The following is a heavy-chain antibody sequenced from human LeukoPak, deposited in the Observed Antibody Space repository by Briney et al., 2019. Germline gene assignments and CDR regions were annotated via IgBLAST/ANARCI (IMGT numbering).Heavy chain of an antibody. V-gene: IGHV4-4*07. D-gene: IGHD6-13*01. J-gene: IGHJ2*01. CDR1: GGSISSYD. Sequence: PSETLSLTCTVSGGSISSYDWSWIRQPAGKGLEWIGRIYTRGSTNYSPSLKSRVSMSVDTSKKQFSLKLSSVTAADTAVYYCARLSSSWYQDWYFDLWGRGTLVTVSS. CDR2: IYTRGST. CDR3: ARLSSSWYQDWYFDL.